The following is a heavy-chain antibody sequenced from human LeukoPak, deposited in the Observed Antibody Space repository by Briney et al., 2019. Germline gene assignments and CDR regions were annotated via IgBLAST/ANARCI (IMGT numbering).Heavy chain of an antibody. V-gene: IGHV1-2*02. J-gene: IGHJ4*02. CDR3: ARDLNGSGSFYNGALDY. D-gene: IGHD3-10*01. CDR1: GGTFSSYA. Sequence: VASVKVSCKASGGTFSSYAISWVRQAPGQGLEWMGWVNANTGGVHYAQNFKGRVTMTRDTSISTAYMELSRLRSDDTAVYYCARDLNGSGSFYNGALDYWGQGTLVTVSS. CDR2: VNANTGGV.